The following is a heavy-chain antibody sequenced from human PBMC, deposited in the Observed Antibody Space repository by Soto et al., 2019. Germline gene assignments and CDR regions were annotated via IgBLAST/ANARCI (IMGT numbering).Heavy chain of an antibody. J-gene: IGHJ6*03. D-gene: IGHD2-2*01. V-gene: IGHV4-59*01. Sequence: SETLSLTCTVSGGSISSYYWSWIRQPPGKGLEWIGYIYYSGSTNYNPSLKSRVTISVDTSKNQFSLKLSSVTAADTAVYYCARGDIVVVPAAIVYYYYYMDVWGKGTTVTVSS. CDR3: ARGDIVVVPAAIVYYYYYMDV. CDR2: IYYSGST. CDR1: GGSISSYY.